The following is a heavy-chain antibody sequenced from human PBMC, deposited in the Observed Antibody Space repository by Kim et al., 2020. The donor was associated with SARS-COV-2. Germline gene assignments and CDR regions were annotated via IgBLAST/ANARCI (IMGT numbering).Heavy chain of an antibody. V-gene: IGHV4-31*03. CDR3: ARGPRFTIFGRGGSYGMDV. J-gene: IGHJ6*02. CDR1: GGSMSSGGYY. CDR2: IYYSGST. Sequence: SETLSLTCTVSGGSMSSGGYYWSWIRQLPGKGLEWIGDIYYSGSTYFNTSLESRLNMSVDTSKNQFSLRLSSVTAADTAVYFCARGPRFTIFGRGGSYGMDVWGQGTTVTVSS. D-gene: IGHD3-3*01.